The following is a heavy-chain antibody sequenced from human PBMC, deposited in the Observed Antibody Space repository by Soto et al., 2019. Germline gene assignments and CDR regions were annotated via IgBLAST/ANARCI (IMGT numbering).Heavy chain of an antibody. Sequence: EVQLVESGGGLVQPGRSLRLSCAASGFTFDDYAMHWVRQAPGKGLEWVSGISWNSGSIGYADSVKGRFTISRDNAKKSLYLQMNSLRAEDTALYYCAKDGSRVYQLVFHYFDYWGQGTLVTVSS. CDR3: AKDGSRVYQLVFHYFDY. CDR1: GFTFDDYA. D-gene: IGHD2-2*01. V-gene: IGHV3-9*01. CDR2: ISWNSGSI. J-gene: IGHJ4*02.